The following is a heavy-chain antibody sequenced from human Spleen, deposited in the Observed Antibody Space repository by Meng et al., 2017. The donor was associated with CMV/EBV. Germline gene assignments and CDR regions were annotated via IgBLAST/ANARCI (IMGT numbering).Heavy chain of an antibody. CDR3: ARAGNIGTVSYYYYGMDV. J-gene: IGHJ6*02. V-gene: IGHV3-33*01. D-gene: IGHD2/OR15-2a*01. Sequence: GESLKISCAASGFTFSNYAMHWVRQAPGKGLEWVAVTWFDGRNKYYADSVKGRFTISRDNAKNSLYLQINSLRAGDTAVYYCARAGNIGTVSYYYYGMDVWGQGTTVTVSS. CDR2: TWFDGRNK. CDR1: GFTFSNYA.